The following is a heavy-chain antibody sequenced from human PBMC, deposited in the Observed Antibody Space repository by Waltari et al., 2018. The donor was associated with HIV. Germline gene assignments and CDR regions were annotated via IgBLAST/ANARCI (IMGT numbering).Heavy chain of an antibody. Sequence: QVQLQESGPGLVKFSQTLSLTCNVSGASITSGNYFWTWVRQPAGKTLEWIGRNSTSGTMKYNTSRKGRVTMSRATSNNHFSLTVTSVTAAYTAVYYCAREALVYKYGRYCSDDDCYSRWFDPWGHGTQVTVSS. V-gene: IGHV4-61*02. CDR3: AREALVYKYGRYCSDDDCYSRWFDP. J-gene: IGHJ5*02. D-gene: IGHD2-21*02. CDR1: GASITSGNYF. CDR2: NSTSGTM.